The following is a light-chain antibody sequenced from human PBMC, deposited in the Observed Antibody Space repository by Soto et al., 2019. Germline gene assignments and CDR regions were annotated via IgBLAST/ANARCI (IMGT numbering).Light chain of an antibody. Sequence: QAVVTQPPSASGTPGQRVTISCSGSSSNVGSNSVNWYQHFPGTAPKVLIYRSTQRPSGVPDRFSGSKSGTSASLAISGFQSEDEADYYCAAWDDSLYGVVFGGGTKLTVL. CDR3: AAWDDSLYGVV. CDR2: RST. V-gene: IGLV1-44*01. J-gene: IGLJ2*01. CDR1: SSNVGSNS.